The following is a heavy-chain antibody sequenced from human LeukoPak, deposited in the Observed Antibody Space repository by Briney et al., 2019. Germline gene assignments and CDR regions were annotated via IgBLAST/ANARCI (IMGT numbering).Heavy chain of an antibody. Sequence: GGSLRLSCAASGFTFTNYTMNWVRQAPGKGLEWVSSISSSSSYLYYADSVKGRFTISRDNAKSSLYLQMNSLRAEDTAVYYCARRAVAGIGLRAFDIRGQGTMVTVSS. CDR1: GFTFTNYT. J-gene: IGHJ3*02. D-gene: IGHD6-19*01. CDR2: ISSSSSYL. CDR3: ARRAVAGIGLRAFDI. V-gene: IGHV3-21*01.